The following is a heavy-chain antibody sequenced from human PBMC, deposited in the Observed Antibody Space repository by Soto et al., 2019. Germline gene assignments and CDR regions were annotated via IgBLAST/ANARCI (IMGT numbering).Heavy chain of an antibody. CDR1: GGSFSGYY. V-gene: IGHV4-34*01. CDR3: ARGSSRITIFGVVSNWFDP. CDR2: INHSGST. D-gene: IGHD3-3*01. J-gene: IGHJ5*02. Sequence: SETLSLTCAVYGGSFSGYYWSWIRQPPGKGLEWIGEINHSGSTNYNPSLKSRVTISVDTSKYQFSLKLSSVTAADTAVYYCARGSSRITIFGVVSNWFDPWGQGTLVTVSS.